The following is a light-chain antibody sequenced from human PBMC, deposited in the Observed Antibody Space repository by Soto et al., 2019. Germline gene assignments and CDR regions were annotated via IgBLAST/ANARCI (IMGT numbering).Light chain of an antibody. CDR2: YDS. V-gene: IGLV3-21*04. CDR1: NIGSKS. Sequence: SSELTQPPSVSVAPGKSARSTCGGNNIGSKSVHWYQQKPGQAPVLVIYYDSDRPSGILERFAGSISGNTATLTISRVEAVDEADYYCQVWDSSSDHWVFGIGTKVTVL. J-gene: IGLJ3*02. CDR3: QVWDSSSDHWV.